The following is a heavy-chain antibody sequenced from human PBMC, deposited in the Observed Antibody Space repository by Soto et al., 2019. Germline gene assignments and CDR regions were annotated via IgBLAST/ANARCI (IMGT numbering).Heavy chain of an antibody. V-gene: IGHV4-39*02. CDR1: GASITSTTYF. Sequence: QLQLHESGPGLVKPSETLSLTCSLSGASITSTTYFWAWIRQLPGKGLEWVGSIYYGGKTHYNPSLKRRVTTSVDTSKNHFSLQLCSFTAADTAVYYCAKNLPRTARFDYWGKGALITAS. J-gene: IGHJ4*02. CDR2: IYYGGKT. D-gene: IGHD6-6*01. CDR3: AKNLPRTARFDY.